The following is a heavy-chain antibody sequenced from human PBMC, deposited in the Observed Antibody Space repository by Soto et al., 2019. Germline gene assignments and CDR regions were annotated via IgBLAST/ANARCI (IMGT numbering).Heavy chain of an antibody. CDR1: GFTFWNYG. Sequence: PGGSLRLSCAASGFTFWNYGMHWVRQAPGKGPEWVATIWNNGNRKYYADSVTGRFTISRDNSRNTLYLEMNSLRGEDTAVYYCARAVSTTAVNWFDPWGQGTQVTVLL. CDR3: ARAVSTTAVNWFDP. V-gene: IGHV3-33*01. CDR2: IWNNGNRK. J-gene: IGHJ5*02. D-gene: IGHD2-2*01.